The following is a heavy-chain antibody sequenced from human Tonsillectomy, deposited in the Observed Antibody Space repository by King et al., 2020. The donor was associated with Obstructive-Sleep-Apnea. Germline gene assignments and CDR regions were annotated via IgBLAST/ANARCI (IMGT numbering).Heavy chain of an antibody. J-gene: IGHJ4*02. CDR1: GFTFSSYA. Sequence: QVQLVESGGGVVQPGRSLRLSCAVSGFTFSSYAMHWVRQAPGKGLEWVAFISYDGSDKDYADSVKGRFTISRDNSKNTLHLQMNSLRVEDTSVYYCARVTPPTYYFDSWGQGTLVTVSS. CDR3: ARVTPPTYYFDS. D-gene: IGHD3-16*01. V-gene: IGHV3-30*04. CDR2: ISYDGSDK.